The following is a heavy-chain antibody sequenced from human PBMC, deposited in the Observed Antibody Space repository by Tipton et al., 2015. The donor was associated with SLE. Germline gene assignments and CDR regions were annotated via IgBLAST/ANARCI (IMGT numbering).Heavy chain of an antibody. D-gene: IGHD3-10*01. J-gene: IGHJ3*02. CDR1: GFTFSNNW. CDR3: AREYQGSFYVNGAFDM. CDR2: IEPDGSEE. Sequence: GSLRLSCIVSGFTFSNNWMAWVRQAPGKGLEWVAHIEPDGSEEFYVDSVRGRFIISRDNAKSSLYLQMNSLNAEDAAVYYCAREYQGSFYVNGAFDMWGQGTVVTVSS. V-gene: IGHV3-7*01.